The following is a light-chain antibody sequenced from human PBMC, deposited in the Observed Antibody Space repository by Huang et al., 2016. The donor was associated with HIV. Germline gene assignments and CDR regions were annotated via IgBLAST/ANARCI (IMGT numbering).Light chain of an antibody. CDR3: QQYYSVPRT. CDR2: WAS. CDR1: QSVLSSSNDKNY. V-gene: IGKV4-1*01. Sequence: DIVMTQSPDSLAVSLGERATINCSSSQSVLSSSNDKNYLTWYQQKPGQPPKLLIYWASTRESGVPERFSGSVSGTHFTLTIASRQAEDVAVYYCQQYYSVPRTFGQGTKVEIK. J-gene: IGKJ1*01.